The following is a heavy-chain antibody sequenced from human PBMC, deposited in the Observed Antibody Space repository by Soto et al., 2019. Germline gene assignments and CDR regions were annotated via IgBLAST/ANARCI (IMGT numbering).Heavy chain of an antibody. Sequence: QLQLVESGGGVVQPGRSLRLSCAASGFTFSSYGMHWVRQAPGKGLEWVAVIWYDGSNKYYADSVKGRFTNSRDNSKNTLYLQMNGLRAEDKAVYYCARAAAALDYWGQGTLVTVSS. CDR1: GFTFSSYG. D-gene: IGHD6-13*01. J-gene: IGHJ4*02. CDR2: IWYDGSNK. CDR3: ARAAAALDY. V-gene: IGHV3-33*01.